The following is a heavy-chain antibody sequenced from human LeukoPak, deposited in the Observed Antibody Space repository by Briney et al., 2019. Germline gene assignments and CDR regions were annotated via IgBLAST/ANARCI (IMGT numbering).Heavy chain of an antibody. CDR2: INTNTGNP. V-gene: IGHV7-4-1*02. Sequence: GASVKVSCKASGYTLTNYDINWVRQATGQGLEWMGWINTNTGNPTYAQGFTGRFVFSLDTSVSTAYLQISSLKAEDTAVYYCATSEYYSSKYWGQGTLVTVSS. J-gene: IGHJ4*02. CDR3: ATSEYYSSKY. CDR1: GYTLTNYD. D-gene: IGHD2-2*01.